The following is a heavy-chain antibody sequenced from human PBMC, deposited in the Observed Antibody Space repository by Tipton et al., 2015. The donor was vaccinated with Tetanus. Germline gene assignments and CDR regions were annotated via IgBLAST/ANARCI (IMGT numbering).Heavy chain of an antibody. V-gene: IGHV3-23*01. Sequence: SLRLSCAASGFTFNTYAMSWVRQSPGKGLEWVSVISDSGSSTYYADSVKGRFTISRDNSKNTLYLQMNSLRAEDTAVYYCAKSNGITGTTFYYGMDVWGQGTMVPVSS. CDR3: AKSNGITGTTFYYGMDV. D-gene: IGHD1-20*01. CDR1: GFTFNTYA. J-gene: IGHJ6*02. CDR2: ISDSGSST.